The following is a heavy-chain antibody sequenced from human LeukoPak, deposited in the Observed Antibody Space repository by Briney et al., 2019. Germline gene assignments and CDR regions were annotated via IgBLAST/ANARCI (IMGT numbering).Heavy chain of an antibody. D-gene: IGHD3-3*01. CDR1: GFTFRSYW. J-gene: IGHJ6*03. Sequence: GGSLRLSCAASGFTFRSYWMHWVRQAPGKGLVWVSRINTDGSSTNYADSVKGRFTISRDNAKNTLYLQMNSLRAEDTAVYYCAYGPRFSYYYYYMDVWGKGTTVTVSS. CDR3: AYGPRFSYYYYYMDV. V-gene: IGHV3-74*01. CDR2: INTDGSST.